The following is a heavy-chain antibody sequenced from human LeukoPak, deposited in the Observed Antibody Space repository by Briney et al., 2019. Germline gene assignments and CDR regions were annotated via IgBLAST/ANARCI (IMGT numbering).Heavy chain of an antibody. CDR1: GYTFTSYG. V-gene: IGHV1-18*01. D-gene: IGHD6-6*01. CDR3: ARGLLEYSSSSDAFDI. CDR2: ISAYNGNT. J-gene: IGHJ3*02. Sequence: ASVKVSCKASGYTFTSYGISWVRQAPGQGLEWMGWISAYNGNTNYAQKLQGRVTMTTDTSTSTAYMELRSLRSDGTAVYYCARGLLEYSSSSDAFDIWGQGTMVTVSS.